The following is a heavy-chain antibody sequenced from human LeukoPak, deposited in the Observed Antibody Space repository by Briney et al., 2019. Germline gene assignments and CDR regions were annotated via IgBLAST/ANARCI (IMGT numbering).Heavy chain of an antibody. J-gene: IGHJ5*02. Sequence: SGPTLVKPTQTLTLTCTFSGFSFSTSGVSVGWFRQPPGKALEWLALIYWDDDKRYRPSLKTRLTITKDTSKNQVVLTMTNMDPVDTGTYYRAHRPTIAPHMIFATWGQGSLVTVSS. CDR1: GFSFSTSGVS. CDR3: AHRPTIAPHMIFAT. D-gene: IGHD3-9*01. CDR2: IYWDDDK. V-gene: IGHV2-5*02.